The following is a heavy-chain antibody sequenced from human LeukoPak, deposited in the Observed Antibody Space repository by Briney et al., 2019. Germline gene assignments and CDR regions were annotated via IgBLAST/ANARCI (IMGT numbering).Heavy chain of an antibody. Sequence: GESLKISCKGSGYSFTSYWIGWVRQMPGKGLEWMGIIYPGDSDTRYSPSFQGQVTISADKSISTAYLQWSSLKASDTAMYYCAREQLVSGMDYYYCMDVWGQGTTVTVSS. CDR1: GYSFTSYW. J-gene: IGHJ6*02. CDR3: AREQLVSGMDYYYCMDV. D-gene: IGHD6-13*01. V-gene: IGHV5-51*01. CDR2: IYPGDSDT.